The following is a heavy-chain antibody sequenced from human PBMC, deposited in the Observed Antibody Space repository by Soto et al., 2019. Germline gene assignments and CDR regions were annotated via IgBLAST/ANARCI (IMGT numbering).Heavy chain of an antibody. D-gene: IGHD4-17*01. CDR1: GFTFSSYA. J-gene: IGHJ5*02. V-gene: IGHV3-21*01. Sequence: PGGSLRLSCAASGFTFSSYAMSWVRQAPGKGLEWVSSISSSSSYIYYADSVKGRFTISRDNAKNSLYLQMNSLRAEDTAVYYCARETSSDYGDIWFDPWGQGTLVTVSS. CDR2: ISSSSSYI. CDR3: ARETSSDYGDIWFDP.